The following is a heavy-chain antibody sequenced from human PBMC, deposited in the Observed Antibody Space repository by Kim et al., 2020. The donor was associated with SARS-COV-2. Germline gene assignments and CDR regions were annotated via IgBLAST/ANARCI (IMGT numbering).Heavy chain of an antibody. CDR3: ARDLLHSGYDY. CDR2: NI. D-gene: IGHD5-12*01. J-gene: IGHJ4*02. V-gene: IGHV1-3*01. Sequence: NIKNSQKFQGEATLTWDTSASTAYMGLRALTSEDTAVYYCARDLLHSGYDYWGQGTLVTVSS.